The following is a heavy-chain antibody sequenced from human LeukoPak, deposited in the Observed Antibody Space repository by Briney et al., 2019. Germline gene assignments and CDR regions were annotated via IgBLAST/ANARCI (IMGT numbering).Heavy chain of an antibody. CDR2: ISGSGGST. D-gene: IGHD2-2*01. CDR3: ARDIVVVNY. J-gene: IGHJ4*02. CDR1: GFTFSSYA. Sequence: GASLRLSGAASGFTFSSYAMSWVRQAPGKGLEWVSAISGSGGSTYYADSVKGRFTISRDNSKNTLYLQMNSLRAEDTAVYYCARDIVVVNYWGQGTLVTVSS. V-gene: IGHV3-23*01.